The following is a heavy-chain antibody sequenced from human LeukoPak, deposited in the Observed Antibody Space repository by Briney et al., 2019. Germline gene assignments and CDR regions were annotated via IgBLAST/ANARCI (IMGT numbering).Heavy chain of an antibody. CDR1: GGSISSLD. D-gene: IGHD6-13*01. CDR2: IYYTGST. Sequence: SETLSLTCTVSGGSISSLDWSWIRQLPGKGLEWIGHIYYTGSTNYNPSLKSRVTISVDTSKKHFSLKLSSVTAADTAVYYCARTNPGYSSSWYFDSWGQGTLVTVSS. V-gene: IGHV4-59*11. CDR3: ARTNPGYSSSWYFDS. J-gene: IGHJ4*02.